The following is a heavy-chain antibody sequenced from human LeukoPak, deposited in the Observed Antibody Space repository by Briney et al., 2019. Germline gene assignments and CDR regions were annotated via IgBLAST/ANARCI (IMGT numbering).Heavy chain of an antibody. CDR2: INHSGST. D-gene: IGHD2-15*01. CDR1: GGSFSGYY. V-gene: IGHV4-34*01. CDR3: ARSSNCSGGSCYYYYMDV. Sequence: SSETLSLTCAVYGGSFSGYYWSWIRQPPGKGLEWIGEINHSGSTNYNPSLKSRVTISVDTSKNQFSLKLSSVTAADTAVYYCARSSNCSGGSCYYYYMDVWGKGTTVTVSS. J-gene: IGHJ6*03.